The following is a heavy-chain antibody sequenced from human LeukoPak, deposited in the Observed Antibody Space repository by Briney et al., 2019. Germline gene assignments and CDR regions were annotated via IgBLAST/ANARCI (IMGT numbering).Heavy chain of an antibody. J-gene: IGHJ5*02. CDR3: AKNWVASSWFNWFDP. CDR1: GFTFSSYA. CDR2: ISGSGGST. V-gene: IGHV3-23*01. Sequence: PGGSLRLSCAASGFTFSSYAMRWVRQAPGKGLEWVSAISGSGGSTYYADSVKGRFTISRDNAKNTLYLQMNSLRAEDTAVYYCAKNWVASSWFNWFDPWGQGTLVTVSS. D-gene: IGHD6-13*01.